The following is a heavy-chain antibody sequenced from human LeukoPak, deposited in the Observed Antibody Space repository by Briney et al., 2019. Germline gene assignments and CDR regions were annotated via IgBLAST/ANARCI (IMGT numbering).Heavy chain of an antibody. Sequence: SETPSFTCSVSGASISGYYWSWIRQPPGKGLEWFGHIYYSGSTSYNPSLKSRVTISVDSSKNQFPLRLSSVTAADTAMYYCARCLSRCNNGFDIWGQGTMATVSS. CDR1: GASISGYY. CDR3: ARCLSRCNNGFDI. V-gene: IGHV4-59*01. J-gene: IGHJ3*02. CDR2: IYYSGST. D-gene: IGHD2/OR15-2a*01.